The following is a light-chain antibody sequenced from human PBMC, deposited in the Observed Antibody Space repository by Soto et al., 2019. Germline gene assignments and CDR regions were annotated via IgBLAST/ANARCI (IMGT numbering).Light chain of an antibody. Sequence: QSALTQPASVSGSLGQSITISCTGTASDIGDNNYVSWYQHHPGKAPKLIIFEVTRRPSGVPDRIFGSKSYTTASLTVSGLQAEDEADYYCSSFAGTNSFVFGTGTKVTVL. J-gene: IGLJ1*01. CDR1: ASDIGDNNY. CDR3: SSFAGTNSFV. V-gene: IGLV2-8*01. CDR2: EVT.